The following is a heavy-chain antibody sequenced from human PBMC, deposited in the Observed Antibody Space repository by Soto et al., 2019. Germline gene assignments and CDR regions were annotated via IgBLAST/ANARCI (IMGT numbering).Heavy chain of an antibody. CDR3: ARGRVRWYTFHFDY. CDR1: GGSISSYY. CDR2: IYYSGST. D-gene: IGHD6-13*01. Sequence: PSETLSLTCTVSGGSISSYYWSWIRQPPGKGLEWIGYIYYSGSTTYNPSLKSRVTISVDTSKNQFSLKLSSVTAADTAVYYCARGRVRWYTFHFDYWGQGTLVTVSS. J-gene: IGHJ4*02. V-gene: IGHV4-59*01.